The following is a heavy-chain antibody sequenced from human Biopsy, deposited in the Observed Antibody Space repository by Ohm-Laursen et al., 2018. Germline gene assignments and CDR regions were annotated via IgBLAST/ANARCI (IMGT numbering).Heavy chain of an antibody. J-gene: IGHJ6*02. D-gene: IGHD5-18*01. CDR1: GLTFSSHA. CDR2: ITGVGGVT. Sequence: GSLRLSCSASGLTFSSHAMSWVRQAPGKGLEWVSVITGVGGVTYYADPVKGRFTVSRDNSMNTMFLQMSSLRAQDAGTYYCAKWGTSMALYHFYGMDVWGQGTTVSVSS. CDR3: AKWGTSMALYHFYGMDV. V-gene: IGHV3-23*01.